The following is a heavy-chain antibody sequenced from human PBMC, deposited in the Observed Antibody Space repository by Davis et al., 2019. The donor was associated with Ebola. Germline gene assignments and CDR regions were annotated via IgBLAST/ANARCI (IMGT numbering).Heavy chain of an antibody. Sequence: PSETLSLTCAVSGFSISSGYYWGWIRQPPEKGLEWIGSFYSGGSTYYNPSLKSRVTISVDTSRNQFSLEVNFVTAADTAVYYCARLGIVATFWGQGTLVTVSS. D-gene: IGHD5-12*01. CDR2: FYSGGST. J-gene: IGHJ4*02. V-gene: IGHV4-38-2*01. CDR3: ARLGIVATF. CDR1: GFSISSGYY.